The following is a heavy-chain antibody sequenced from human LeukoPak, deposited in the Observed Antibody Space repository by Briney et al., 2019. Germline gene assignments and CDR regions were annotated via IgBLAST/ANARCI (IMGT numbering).Heavy chain of an antibody. Sequence: ASVKVSCKASGYTFTSYDINWVRQATGQGLEWMGWMNPNSGNTGYAQKFQGRVTMTRNTSISTAYMELSSLRSEDTAVYYCARGRLGYCSGGSCFYYYYGMDVWGQGTTVTVSS. CDR3: ARGRLGYCSGGSCFYYYYGMDV. J-gene: IGHJ6*02. V-gene: IGHV1-8*01. CDR1: GYTFTSYD. D-gene: IGHD2-15*01. CDR2: MNPNSGNT.